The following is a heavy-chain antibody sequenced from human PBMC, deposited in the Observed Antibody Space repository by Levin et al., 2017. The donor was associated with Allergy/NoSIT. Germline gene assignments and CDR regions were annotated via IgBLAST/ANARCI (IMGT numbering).Heavy chain of an antibody. D-gene: IGHD1-26*01. CDR2: IYPGDSDT. Sequence: GESLKISCKGSGYNFAIYWIGWVRQMPGKGLEWMGIIYPGDSDTKYSPSFQGQVSISADKSISTAYLQWRSLKASDTAMYYCARHERGIVGANPFDYWGQGTLVTVSS. V-gene: IGHV5-51*01. CDR3: ARHERGIVGANPFDY. J-gene: IGHJ4*02. CDR1: GYNFAIYW.